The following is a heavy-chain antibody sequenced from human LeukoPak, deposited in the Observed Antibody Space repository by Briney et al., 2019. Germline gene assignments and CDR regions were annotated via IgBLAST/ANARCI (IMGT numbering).Heavy chain of an antibody. CDR2: IIPILGIA. CDR1: GGTFSSYA. Sequence: ASVKVSCKASGGTFSSYAISWVRQAPGQGLEWMGRIIPILGIANYAQKIQGRVTITADKSTSTAYMELSSLRAEEDTAIYYCTRGRIGSVYSGIGYWGQGTLVTVSS. CDR3: TRGRIGSVYSGIGY. D-gene: IGHD3-10*01. V-gene: IGHV1-69*04. J-gene: IGHJ4*02.